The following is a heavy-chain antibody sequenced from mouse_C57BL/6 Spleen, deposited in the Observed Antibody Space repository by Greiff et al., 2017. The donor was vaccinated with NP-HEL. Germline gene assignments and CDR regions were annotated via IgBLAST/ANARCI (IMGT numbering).Heavy chain of an antibody. J-gene: IGHJ4*01. CDR2: ISSGGDYI. V-gene: IGHV5-9-1*02. Sequence: EVKLVESGEGLVKPGGSLKLSCAASGFTFSSYAMSWVRQTPEKRLEWVAYISSGGDYISYADTVKGRFTISRDNARNTLYLQMSSLKSEDTAMYYCTRDPIYYGSSYYAMDYWGQGTSVTVSS. D-gene: IGHD1-1*01. CDR3: TRDPIYYGSSYYAMDY. CDR1: GFTFSSYA.